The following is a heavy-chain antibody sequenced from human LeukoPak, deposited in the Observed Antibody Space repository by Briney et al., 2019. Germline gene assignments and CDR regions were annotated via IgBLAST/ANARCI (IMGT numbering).Heavy chain of an antibody. CDR3: ARGGSSSYYYYYYGMDV. V-gene: IGHV1-3*01. CDR2: INAGNGNT. CDR1: GYTSTSYA. Sequence: ASVKVSCKASGYTSTSYAMHWVRQAPGQRLEWMGWINAGNGNTKYSQKFQGRVTITRDTSASTAYMELSSLRSEDTAVYYCARGGSSSYYYYYYGMDVWGQGTTVTVSS. J-gene: IGHJ6*02. D-gene: IGHD6-6*01.